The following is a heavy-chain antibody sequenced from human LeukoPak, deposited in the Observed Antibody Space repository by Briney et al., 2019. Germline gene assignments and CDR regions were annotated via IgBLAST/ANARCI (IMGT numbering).Heavy chain of an antibody. CDR2: ISGSGGST. Sequence: GGSLRLSCAASGFTFSSYAMSWVRQAPGKGLEWVSAISGSGGSTYYADSVKGRFTISRDNSKNTLYLQMNSLRAEDTAVYYCAKWGGTMIVVVTEGYFQHWGQGTLVTVSS. D-gene: IGHD3-22*01. V-gene: IGHV3-23*01. J-gene: IGHJ1*01. CDR1: GFTFSSYA. CDR3: AKWGGTMIVVVTEGYFQH.